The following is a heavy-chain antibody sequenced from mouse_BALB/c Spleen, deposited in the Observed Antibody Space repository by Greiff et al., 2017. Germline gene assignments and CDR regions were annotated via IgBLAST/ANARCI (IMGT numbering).Heavy chain of an antibody. CDR3: ARDYYGNYVDCDV. D-gene: IGHD2-1*01. CDR2: ISSGGST. J-gene: IGHJ1*01. Sequence: EVKLVESGGGLVKPGGSLKLSCAASGFTFSSYAMSWVRQTPEKRLEWVASISSGGSTYYPDSVKGRFTSFRDNARNILYLQMSSLRSGDTAMYYCARDYYGNYVDCDVWGAGTTVTVSS. V-gene: IGHV5-6-5*01. CDR1: GFTFSSYA.